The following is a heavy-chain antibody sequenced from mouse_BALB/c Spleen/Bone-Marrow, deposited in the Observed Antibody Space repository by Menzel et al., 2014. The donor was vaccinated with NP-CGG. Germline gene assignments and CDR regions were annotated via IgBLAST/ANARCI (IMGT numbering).Heavy chain of an antibody. J-gene: IGHJ1*01. Sequence: QVHVKQSGAELVKPGASVKLSCKASGYTFTSYWMHWVKQRPEQGLEWIGEINPSNGRTNYNEEFKSKATLTVDKSSSTAYMQLSSLTSEDSAVYYCARWNYYGSLYWYFDVWGAGTTVTVSS. CDR2: INPSNGRT. CDR1: GYTFTSYW. CDR3: ARWNYYGSLYWYFDV. V-gene: IGHV1S81*02. D-gene: IGHD1-1*01.